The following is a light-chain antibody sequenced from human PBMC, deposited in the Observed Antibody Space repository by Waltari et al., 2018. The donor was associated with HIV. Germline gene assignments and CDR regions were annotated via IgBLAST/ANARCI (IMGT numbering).Light chain of an antibody. Sequence: QSVLTQPASVSGSPGQSLTLSCTGTTNDIGSYNYVSWYQQSPAKAPKLIIYEVSNRPSGVSIRFSGSKSGNTASLTISGLQAEDEAYYHCSSYSRGALLFGGGTKVTVL. CDR1: TNDIGSYNY. J-gene: IGLJ2*01. V-gene: IGLV2-14*01. CDR2: EVS. CDR3: SSYSRGALL.